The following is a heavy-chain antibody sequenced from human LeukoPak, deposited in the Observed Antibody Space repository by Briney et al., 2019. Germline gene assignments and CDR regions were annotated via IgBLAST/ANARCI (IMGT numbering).Heavy chain of an antibody. CDR3: AKGWDWFDP. Sequence: GGSLRLSCAASGFSFTNYAMSWVHQAPGKGLEWVSSISGSGDSAYYADSVKGRFTISRDNSKKTLDLQMNSLRADDTAVYSCAKGWDWFDPWGRGTLVTVSS. V-gene: IGHV3-23*01. CDR1: GFSFTNYA. CDR2: ISGSGDSA. J-gene: IGHJ5*02.